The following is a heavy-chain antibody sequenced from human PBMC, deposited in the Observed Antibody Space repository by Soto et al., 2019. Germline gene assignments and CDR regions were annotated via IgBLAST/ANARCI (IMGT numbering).Heavy chain of an antibody. V-gene: IGHV1-46*03. CDR1: GYTLTSYY. J-gene: IGHJ4*02. CDR3: ARDRHSNSYYFDY. Sequence: ASVKVSCTASGYTLTSYYIHWVRQAPGQGLEWMGIINPSGGSTSYAQKFQGRVTMTRDTSTSTVYMELSSLRSEDTAVYYCARDRHSNSYYFDYWGQGTLVTVSS. D-gene: IGHD4-4*01. CDR2: INPSGGST.